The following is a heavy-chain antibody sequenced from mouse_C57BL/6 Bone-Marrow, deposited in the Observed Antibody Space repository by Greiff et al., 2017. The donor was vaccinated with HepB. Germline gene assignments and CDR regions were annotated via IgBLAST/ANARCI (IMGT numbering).Heavy chain of an antibody. CDR3: MVTTDGFDY. V-gene: IGHV14-4*01. D-gene: IGHD2-2*01. Sequence: EVKLVESGAELVRPGASVKLSCTASGFNIKDDYMHWVKQRPEQGLEWIGWIDPENGDTEYASKFQGKATITADTSSNTAYLQLSSLTSEDTAVYYCMVTTDGFDYWGQGTTLTVSS. CDR1: GFNIKDDY. J-gene: IGHJ2*01. CDR2: IDPENGDT.